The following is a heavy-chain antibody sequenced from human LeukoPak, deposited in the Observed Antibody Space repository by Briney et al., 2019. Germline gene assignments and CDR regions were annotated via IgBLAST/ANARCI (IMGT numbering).Heavy chain of an antibody. CDR2: VSGGGGPSIF. V-gene: IGHV3-23*01. Sequence: GGSLRLSCAASGFTFSDYAMSWVRQAPGKGLEWVSTVSGGGGPSIFYYVDSVKGRFTISRDNSKNTIYLQMNSLRADDTAIYHCAHGGGSQFHDWGQGTLVVVSS. CDR1: GFTFSDYA. J-gene: IGHJ4*02. CDR3: AHGGGSQFHD.